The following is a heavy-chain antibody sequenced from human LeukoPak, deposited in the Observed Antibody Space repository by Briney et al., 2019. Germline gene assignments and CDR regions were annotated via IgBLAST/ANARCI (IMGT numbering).Heavy chain of an antibody. D-gene: IGHD2-2*02. CDR2: MNPNSGNT. J-gene: IGHJ4*02. CDR1: GYTFTSYD. Sequence: GASVKVSCKASGYTFTSYDINWVRQATGQGLEWMGWMNPNSGNTGYAQKLQGRVTMTRNTSISTAYMELSSLRSEDTAVYYCARGGFGYCSSTSCYTFDYWGQGTLVTVSS. CDR3: ARGGFGYCSSTSCYTFDY. V-gene: IGHV1-8*01.